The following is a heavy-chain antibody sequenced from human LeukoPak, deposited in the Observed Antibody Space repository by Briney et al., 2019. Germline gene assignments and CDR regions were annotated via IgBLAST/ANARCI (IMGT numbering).Heavy chain of an antibody. V-gene: IGHV1-69*06. Sequence: GASVKVSCKASGGTFSSYAISWVRQAPGQGLEWMGGIIPIFGTANYAQKFQGRVTITADKSTSTAYMELSSLRSEDTAVYYCARVRCSGGSCYFPVFSQNWFDPWGQGTLVTVSS. CDR2: IIPIFGTA. D-gene: IGHD2-15*01. CDR1: GGTFSSYA. CDR3: ARVRCSGGSCYFPVFSQNWFDP. J-gene: IGHJ5*02.